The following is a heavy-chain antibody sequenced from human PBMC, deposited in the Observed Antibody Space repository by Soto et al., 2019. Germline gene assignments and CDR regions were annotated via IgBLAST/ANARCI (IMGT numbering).Heavy chain of an antibody. V-gene: IGHV4-4*02. CDR2: IYHSGST. Sequence: PSETLSLTCAVSGGSISSSNWWSWVRQPPGKGLEWIGEIYHSGSTNYNPSLKSRVTISVDKSKNQFSLKLSSVTAADTAVYYCARQLWFGELLRNAAYGMDVWGQGTTVTVS. D-gene: IGHD3-10*01. CDR1: GGSISSSNW. J-gene: IGHJ6*02. CDR3: ARQLWFGELLRNAAYGMDV.